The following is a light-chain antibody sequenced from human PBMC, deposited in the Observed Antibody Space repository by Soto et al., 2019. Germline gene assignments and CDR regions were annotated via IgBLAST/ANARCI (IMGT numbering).Light chain of an antibody. CDR1: QGIRND. CDR3: LQDYNYSFT. CDR2: DAS. Sequence: AIQMTQAPSSLSASVGDRVTITCRASQGIRNDLGWYQQKPGKAPKLLIYDASSLQSGVPSRFSCSGSGTDVTLTSSSLPPEDFASYYCLQDYNYSFTFGPGTKVGVK. V-gene: IGKV1-6*01. J-gene: IGKJ3*01.